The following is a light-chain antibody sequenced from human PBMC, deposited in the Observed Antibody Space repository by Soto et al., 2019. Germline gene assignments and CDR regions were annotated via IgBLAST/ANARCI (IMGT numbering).Light chain of an antibody. CDR2: EVS. CDR3: SSYTSSSILGV. Sequence: QSALTQPASVSGSPGQSITISCTGTSTDVGGYNYVSWYQHHPGKAPKLMIYEVSNRPSGVSNRFSGSKSGNMASLTISGLLAEDEADYYCSSYTSSSILGVFGGGTKLTVL. J-gene: IGLJ2*01. V-gene: IGLV2-14*01. CDR1: STDVGGYNY.